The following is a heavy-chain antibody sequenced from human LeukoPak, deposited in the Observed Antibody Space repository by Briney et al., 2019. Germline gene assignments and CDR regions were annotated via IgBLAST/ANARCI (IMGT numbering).Heavy chain of an antibody. Sequence: KTGGSLKLSCAASGFTFSDYYMSWIRQAPGKGLEWVSYISSSGSTIYYADSVKGRFTISRDNAKNSLYLQMNSLRAEDTAVYYCAREGTYYYDSSTTFDYWGQGTLVTVSS. CDR3: AREGTYYYDSSTTFDY. CDR2: ISSSGSTI. D-gene: IGHD3-22*01. V-gene: IGHV3-11*01. CDR1: GFTFSDYY. J-gene: IGHJ4*02.